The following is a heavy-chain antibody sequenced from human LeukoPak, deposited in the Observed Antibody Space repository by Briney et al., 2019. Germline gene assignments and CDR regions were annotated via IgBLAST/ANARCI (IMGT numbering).Heavy chain of an antibody. CDR1: GFTFDDYA. Sequence: PGGSLRLSCAASGFTFDDYAMHWVRQAPGKGLEWVSGISWNSGSIGYADSVKGRFTISRDNAKNSLYLQMNSLRAEDTALYYCAKGSGSYYLSPYYYMDVWGKGTTVTISS. V-gene: IGHV3-9*01. J-gene: IGHJ6*03. D-gene: IGHD1-26*01. CDR2: ISWNSGSI. CDR3: AKGSGSYYLSPYYYMDV.